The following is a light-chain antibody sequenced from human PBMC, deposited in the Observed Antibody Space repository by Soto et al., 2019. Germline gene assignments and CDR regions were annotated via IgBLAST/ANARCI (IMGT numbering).Light chain of an antibody. CDR1: SSNIGSNY. CDR2: RNN. Sequence: QSVLTQPPSASGTPGQRVTISCSGSSSNIGSNYVYWYQQLPGTAPKLIIYRNNQRPSGVPDRFSGSKSGTSASLAISGLRSEDEADYYCAAWDDSLRGVFGGGTQLTVL. V-gene: IGLV1-47*01. J-gene: IGLJ2*01. CDR3: AAWDDSLRGV.